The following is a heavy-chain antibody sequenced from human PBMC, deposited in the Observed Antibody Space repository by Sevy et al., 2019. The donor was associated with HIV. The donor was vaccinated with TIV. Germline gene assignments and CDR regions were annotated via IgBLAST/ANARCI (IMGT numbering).Heavy chain of an antibody. V-gene: IGHV4-39*01. Sequence: SETLSLTCTVSGGSISSSSYYWGWIHQPPGKGLEWIGSIYYSGSTYYNPSLKSRVTISVDTSKNQFSLKLSSVTAADTAVYYCARHSLTEDYGDYGGYFDYWGQGTLVTVSS. CDR2: IYYSGST. CDR3: ARHSLTEDYGDYGGYFDY. J-gene: IGHJ4*02. CDR1: GGSISSSSYY. D-gene: IGHD4-17*01.